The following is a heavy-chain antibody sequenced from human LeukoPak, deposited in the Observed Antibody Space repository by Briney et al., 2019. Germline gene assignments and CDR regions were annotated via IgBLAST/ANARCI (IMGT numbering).Heavy chain of an antibody. Sequence: PGGSLRLSCVASGFTFSSYSMNWVRQAPGKGLEWVSSISSTTNYIYDYADSVRGRLTISRDNAKNSLYLQMNSLGAEDTAVYYCARDAKGYCSDGVCADWGQGTLVTVSS. CDR2: ISSTTNYI. CDR3: ARDAKGYCSDGVCAD. CDR1: GFTFSSYS. D-gene: IGHD2-8*01. J-gene: IGHJ4*02. V-gene: IGHV3-21*01.